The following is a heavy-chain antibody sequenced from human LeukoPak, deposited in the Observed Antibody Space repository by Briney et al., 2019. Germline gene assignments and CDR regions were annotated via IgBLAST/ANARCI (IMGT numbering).Heavy chain of an antibody. CDR3: ARASVSSGYSVY. CDR1: GYTFTSYG. Sequence: ASVKVSCKASGYTFTSYGISWVRQAPGQVLEWMGWISAYNGNTNYAQKLHGRVTMTTDTSTSTAYMELRSLRSDDTAVYYCARASVSSGYSVYWGQGTLVTVSS. J-gene: IGHJ4*02. V-gene: IGHV1-18*01. CDR2: ISAYNGNT. D-gene: IGHD3-22*01.